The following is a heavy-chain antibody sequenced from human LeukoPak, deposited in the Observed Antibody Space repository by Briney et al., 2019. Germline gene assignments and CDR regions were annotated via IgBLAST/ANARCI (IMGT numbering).Heavy chain of an antibody. CDR2: ISSSSTYI. J-gene: IGHJ4*02. CDR3: AKTEIGVLRGPFDY. CDR1: GFTFSTYS. D-gene: IGHD5-24*01. Sequence: GGSLRLSCAASGFTFSTYSMNWVRQAPGKWLEWVSSISSSSTYIYYADSMKGRFTISRDNAKNSLYLQMNSLRAEDTAVYYCAKTEIGVLRGPFDYWGQGTLVTVSS. V-gene: IGHV3-21*01.